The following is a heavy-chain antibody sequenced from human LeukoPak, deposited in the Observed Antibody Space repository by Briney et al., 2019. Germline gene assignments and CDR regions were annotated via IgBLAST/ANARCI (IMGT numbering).Heavy chain of an antibody. Sequence: LETLSLTCTVSGGSISSSSYYWGWIRQPPGKGLEWIGSIYYSGSTYYNPSLKSRVTISVDTSKNQFSLKLSSVTAADTAVYYCARDNVGASYFDYWGQGTLVTVSS. CDR1: GGSISSSSYY. J-gene: IGHJ4*02. V-gene: IGHV4-39*07. D-gene: IGHD1-26*01. CDR2: IYYSGST. CDR3: ARDNVGASYFDY.